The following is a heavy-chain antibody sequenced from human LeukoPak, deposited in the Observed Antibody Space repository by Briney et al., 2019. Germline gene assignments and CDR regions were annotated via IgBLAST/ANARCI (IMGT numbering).Heavy chain of an antibody. CDR3: ARDGAYDFWSGYHPGYFDY. Sequence: PSETLSLTCTVSGGSISSYYWSWIRQPPGTGLEWIGYSYYSGSTNYNPSLKSRVTISVDTSKNQFSLKLSSVTAADTAVYYCARDGAYDFWSGYHPGYFDYWGQGTLVTVSS. D-gene: IGHD3-3*01. CDR2: SYYSGST. V-gene: IGHV4-59*01. CDR1: GGSISSYY. J-gene: IGHJ4*02.